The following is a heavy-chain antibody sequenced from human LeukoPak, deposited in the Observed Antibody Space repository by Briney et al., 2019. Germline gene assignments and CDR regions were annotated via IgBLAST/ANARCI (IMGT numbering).Heavy chain of an antibody. CDR1: GFTFSSYE. CDR2: ISSSGSTI. V-gene: IGHV3-48*03. Sequence: GGSLRLSCAASGFTFSSYEMNWVRQAPGKGLEWVSYISSSGSTIYYADSVKGRFTISRGNAKKTLYLQMNSLRAENTAVYYCARASNWNDADFKYWGQGTLVTVSS. J-gene: IGHJ4*02. CDR3: ARASNWNDADFKY. D-gene: IGHD1-1*01.